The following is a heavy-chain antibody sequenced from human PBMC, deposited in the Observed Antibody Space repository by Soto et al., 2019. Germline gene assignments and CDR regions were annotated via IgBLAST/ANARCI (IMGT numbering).Heavy chain of an antibody. CDR3: ARRTYANSGDVYYYYYGMDV. Sequence: SETLSLTCTVSGGSISSSSYYWGWIRQPPGKGLEWIGSIYYSGSTYYNTSLKSRVTISVDTSKSQFSLKLSSVTAADTAVYYCARRTYANSGDVYYYYYGMDVWGQGTTVTVSS. J-gene: IGHJ6*02. CDR1: GGSISSSSYY. V-gene: IGHV4-39*01. D-gene: IGHD5-12*01. CDR2: IYYSGST.